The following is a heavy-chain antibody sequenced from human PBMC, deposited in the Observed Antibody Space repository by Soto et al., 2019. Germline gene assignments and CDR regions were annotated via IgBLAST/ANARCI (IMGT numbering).Heavy chain of an antibody. V-gene: IGHV3-33*01. CDR2: IWSDGSNK. J-gene: IGHJ4*02. CDR3: AIGLAAAGTLDY. CDR1: GFTFSSYG. Sequence: QVQLVESGGGVVQPGRSLRLSCAASGFTFSSYGLHWVRQAPGKGLEWVAVIWSDGSNKYYAESVKGRFTISSDNSKNTLYLHMNSLRAEDTAVYYCAIGLAAAGTLDYWGQGTLVTVSS. D-gene: IGHD6-13*01.